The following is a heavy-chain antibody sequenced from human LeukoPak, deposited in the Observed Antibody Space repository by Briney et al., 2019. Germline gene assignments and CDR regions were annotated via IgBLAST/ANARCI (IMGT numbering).Heavy chain of an antibody. CDR1: GYSISSGYY. J-gene: IGHJ4*02. CDR3: ARDEDYGGNSHYFDY. CDR2: IYHSGST. V-gene: IGHV4-38-2*02. D-gene: IGHD4-23*01. Sequence: SETLSLSCSVSGYSISSGYYWGWIRQPPGKGLEWIGSIYHSGSTYYNPSLKSRVTISVDTSKNQFSLKLSSVTAADTAVYYCARDEDYGGNSHYFDYWGQGTLVTVSS.